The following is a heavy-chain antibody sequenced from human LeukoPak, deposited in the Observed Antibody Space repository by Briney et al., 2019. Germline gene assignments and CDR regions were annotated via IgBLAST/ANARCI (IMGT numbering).Heavy chain of an antibody. CDR1: GFTFSSYA. CDR3: ARDILEYYYDSSGYNAFDI. D-gene: IGHD3-22*01. CDR2: ISYDGSNK. V-gene: IGHV3-30*04. Sequence: QPGGSLRLSCAASGFTFSSYAMHRVRQAPGMGLEWVAVISYDGSNKYYADSVKGRFTISRDNSKNTLYLQMNSLRAEDTAVYYCARDILEYYYDSSGYNAFDIWGQGTMVTVSS. J-gene: IGHJ3*02.